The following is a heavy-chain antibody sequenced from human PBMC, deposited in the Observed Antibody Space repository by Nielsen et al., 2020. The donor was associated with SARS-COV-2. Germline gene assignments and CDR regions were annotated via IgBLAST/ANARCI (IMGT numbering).Heavy chain of an antibody. CDR1: GYSFTSYW. Sequence: KVSCKGSGYSFTSYWIGWVRQMPGKGLEWMGIIYPGDSDTRYSPSFQGQVTISADKSISTAYLQWSSLKASDTAMYYCARGARYYYYYMDVWGKGTTVTVSS. CDR2: IYPGDSDT. CDR3: ARGARYYYYYMDV. V-gene: IGHV5-51*01. J-gene: IGHJ6*03.